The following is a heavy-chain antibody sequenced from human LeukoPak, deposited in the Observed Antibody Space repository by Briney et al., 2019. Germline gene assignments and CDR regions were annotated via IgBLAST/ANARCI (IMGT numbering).Heavy chain of an antibody. CDR2: INHSGST. CDR1: GGSFSGYY. Sequence: SETLSLTCAVYGGSFSGYYWSWIRQPPGKGLEWIGEINHSGSTNYNPSLKSRVTISVDTSKNQFSLKLSSVTAADTAVYYCARHSNSGPWRAPTPRRYGMDVWGQGTTVTVSS. CDR3: ARHSNSGPWRAPTPRRYGMDV. D-gene: IGHD7-27*01. J-gene: IGHJ6*02. V-gene: IGHV4-34*01.